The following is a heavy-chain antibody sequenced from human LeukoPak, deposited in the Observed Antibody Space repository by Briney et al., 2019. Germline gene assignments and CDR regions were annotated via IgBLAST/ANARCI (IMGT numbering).Heavy chain of an antibody. CDR3: ARQARSGSYYNGSYYYYMDV. V-gene: IGHV1-8*03. Sequence: ASVKVSCKASGYTFTSYDINWVRQATGQGLEWMGWMNPNSGNTGYAQKFQGRVTITRNTSISTAYMELSSLRSEDTAMYYCARQARSGSYYNGSYYYYMDVWGKGTTVTISS. CDR1: GYTFTSYD. CDR2: MNPNSGNT. J-gene: IGHJ6*03. D-gene: IGHD3-10*01.